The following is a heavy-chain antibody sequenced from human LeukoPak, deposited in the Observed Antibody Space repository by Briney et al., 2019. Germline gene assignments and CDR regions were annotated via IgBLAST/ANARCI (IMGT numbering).Heavy chain of an antibody. CDR1: GGTFSSYA. CDR2: IIPIFGTA. V-gene: IGHV1-69*06. J-gene: IGHJ4*02. CDR3: AREKNNWGFDY. Sequence: ASVKVSCKASGGTFSSYAISWVRQAPGQGLEWMGGIIPIFGTANYAQKFQGRVTITADKSTSTAYMELSSLRSEDTAVYYCAREKNNWGFDYWGQGTLVTVSS. D-gene: IGHD7-27*01.